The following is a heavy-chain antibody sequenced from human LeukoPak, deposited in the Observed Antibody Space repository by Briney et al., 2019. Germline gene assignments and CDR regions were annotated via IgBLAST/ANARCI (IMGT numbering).Heavy chain of an antibody. V-gene: IGHV3-23*01. Sequence: PGGSLRLSCAASGFTFRSYAMSWVRQALGKGLEWVLAISGSGTSTYYADSVKGQSTISRDNSKNTLYLQMNSLRAEDTAVYYCEGTYYYDSSDDYWGQGTLVTVSS. CDR3: EGTYYYDSSDDY. D-gene: IGHD3-22*01. J-gene: IGHJ4*02. CDR2: ISGSGTST. CDR1: GFTFRSYA.